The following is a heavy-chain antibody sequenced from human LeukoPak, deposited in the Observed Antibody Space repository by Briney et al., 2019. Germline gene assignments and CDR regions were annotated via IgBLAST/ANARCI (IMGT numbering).Heavy chain of an antibody. D-gene: IGHD3-22*01. Sequence: PGGSLRLSCAASGFTFSSYGMSWVRQAPGKGLEWIGSIYHSGSTYYNPSLKSQVTISVDTSKNQFSLKLTSVTAADTAVYYCARGDYYDSNTVWFDPWGQGTLVTVSS. V-gene: IGHV4-38-2*01. CDR2: IYHSGST. CDR1: GFTFSSYG. J-gene: IGHJ5*02. CDR3: ARGDYYDSNTVWFDP.